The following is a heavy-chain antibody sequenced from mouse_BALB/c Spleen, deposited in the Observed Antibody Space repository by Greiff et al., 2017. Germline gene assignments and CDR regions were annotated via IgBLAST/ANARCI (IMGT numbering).Heavy chain of an antibody. CDR3: ARGGKDAMDY. J-gene: IGHJ4*01. V-gene: IGHV1S81*02. CDR1: GYTFTSYW. Sequence: LKQPGAELVKPGASVKLSCKASGYTFTSYWMHWVKQRPGQGLEWIGEINPSNGRTNYNEKFKSKATLTVDKSSSTAYMQLSSLTSEDSAVYYCARGGKDAMDYWGQGTSVTVSS. D-gene: IGHD1-3*01. CDR2: INPSNGRT.